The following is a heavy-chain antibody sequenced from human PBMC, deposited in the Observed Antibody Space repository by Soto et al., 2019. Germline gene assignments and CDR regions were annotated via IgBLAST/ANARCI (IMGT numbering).Heavy chain of an antibody. V-gene: IGHV3-30-3*01. CDR1: GFTFSSYA. J-gene: IGHJ5*02. CDR2: ISYDGSNK. Sequence: PGGSLRLSCAASGFTFSSYAMHWVRQAPGKGLEWVAVISYDGSNKYYADSVKGRFTISRDNSKNTLYLQMNSLRAEDTAVYYCARGVVPAAIFNWFDPWGQGTLVTVSS. D-gene: IGHD2-2*02. CDR3: ARGVVPAAIFNWFDP.